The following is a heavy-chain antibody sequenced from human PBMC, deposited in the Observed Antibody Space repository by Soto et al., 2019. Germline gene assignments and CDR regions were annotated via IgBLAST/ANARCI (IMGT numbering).Heavy chain of an antibody. CDR2: INSDGSST. CDR3: ARAGEALYDSRWSDAFDI. J-gene: IGHJ3*02. CDR1: GFTFSSYW. D-gene: IGHD3-22*01. Sequence: GSLRLSCAASGFTFSSYWMHWVRQAPGKGLVWVSRINSDGSSTSYADSVKGRFTISRDNAKNTLYLQMNSLRAEDTAVYYCARAGEALYDSRWSDAFDIWGQGTMVTVSS. V-gene: IGHV3-74*01.